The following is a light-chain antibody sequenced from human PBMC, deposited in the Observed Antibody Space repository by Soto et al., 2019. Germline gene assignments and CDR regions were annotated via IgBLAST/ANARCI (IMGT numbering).Light chain of an antibody. CDR1: QGIRNH. CDR3: QKYDSVPCT. Sequence: DMQMTQSPSSLSTSIGDRVTITCRASQGIRNHLAWYHQKPGKIPKLLSYGTSTLQSGDPSRFSGSGSGSDFTLTISSVQPEDVGTYYCQKYDSVPCTFGPGTTVDIE. CDR2: GTS. V-gene: IGKV1-27*01. J-gene: IGKJ3*01.